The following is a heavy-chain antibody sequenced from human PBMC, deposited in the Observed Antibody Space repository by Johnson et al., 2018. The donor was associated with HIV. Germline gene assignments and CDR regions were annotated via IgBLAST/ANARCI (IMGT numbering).Heavy chain of an antibody. CDR3: AKVKLELRYGAFDI. J-gene: IGHJ3*02. Sequence: VQLVESGGGLVQPGGSLRLSCAASGFTFSSYAMHWVRQAPGKGLEWVAVISYDGSNKYYADSVKGRFTISRDNSKNTLYLQMNSLRAEDTAVYYCAKVKLELRYGAFDIWGQGTMVTVSS. CDR2: ISYDGSNK. V-gene: IGHV3-30*04. CDR1: GFTFSSYA. D-gene: IGHD1-7*01.